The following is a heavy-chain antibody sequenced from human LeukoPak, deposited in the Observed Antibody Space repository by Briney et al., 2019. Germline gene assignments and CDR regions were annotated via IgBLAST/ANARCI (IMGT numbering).Heavy chain of an antibody. CDR3: AKDLTVDIVDTIFVLDH. J-gene: IGHJ4*02. V-gene: IGHV3-30*18. D-gene: IGHD5-12*01. CDR1: GFTFSSYA. Sequence: GGSLRLSCAASGFTFSSYAMHWVRQAPGKGLEWVAGLSYDGTYKHYADSMKGRFTISRDNSKNTLYLHMNSLRAEDTALYYCAKDLTVDIVDTIFVLDHWGQGTLVTVSS. CDR2: LSYDGTYK.